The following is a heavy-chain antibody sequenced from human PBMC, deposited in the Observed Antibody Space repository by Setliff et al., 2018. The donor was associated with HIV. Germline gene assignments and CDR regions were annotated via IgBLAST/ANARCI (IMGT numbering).Heavy chain of an antibody. CDR1: GYTFTNYG. Sequence: GASVKVSCKASGYTFTNYGISWVRQAPGQGLEWMGWISAYNGNTTYAQKLQGRVSMTTDTSRSTVYMKLSSLRSDDTGVYYCARYDSSGFYPSNCYYGMDVWGQGTTVTVSS. J-gene: IGHJ6*02. CDR3: ARYDSSGFYPSNCYYGMDV. D-gene: IGHD3-22*01. CDR2: ISAYNGNT. V-gene: IGHV1-18*01.